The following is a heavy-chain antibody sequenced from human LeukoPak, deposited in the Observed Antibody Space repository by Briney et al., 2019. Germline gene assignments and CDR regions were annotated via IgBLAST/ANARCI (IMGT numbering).Heavy chain of an antibody. Sequence: ASVKVSCKASGYTFTGYYMHWVRQAPGQGLEWMGWINPNSGGTNYAQKFHGRGTMTRDTSISTAYMELSRLRSDDTAVYYCARESYYDSSGYPDYWGQGALVTVSS. CDR3: ARESYYDSSGYPDY. D-gene: IGHD3-22*01. J-gene: IGHJ4*02. V-gene: IGHV1-2*02. CDR1: GYTFTGYY. CDR2: INPNSGGT.